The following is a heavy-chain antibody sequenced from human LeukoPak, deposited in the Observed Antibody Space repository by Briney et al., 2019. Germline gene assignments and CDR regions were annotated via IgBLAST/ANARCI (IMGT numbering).Heavy chain of an antibody. V-gene: IGHV4-59*12. CDR3: ARSFLTMVRGVTATARRDAFDI. CDR2: IYYSGST. D-gene: IGHD3-10*01. J-gene: IGHJ3*02. CDR1: GGSISSYY. Sequence: SETLSLTCTVSGGSISSYYWSWIRQPPGKGLEWIGYIYYSGSTNYNPSLKSRVTISVDTSKNQFSLKLSSVTAADTAVYYCARSFLTMVRGVTATARRDAFDIWGQGTMVTVSS.